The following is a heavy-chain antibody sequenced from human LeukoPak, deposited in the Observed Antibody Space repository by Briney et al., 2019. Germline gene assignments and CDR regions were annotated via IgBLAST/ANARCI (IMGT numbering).Heavy chain of an antibody. J-gene: IGHJ4*02. CDR2: IIGGAGST. Sequence: PGGSLRLSCAASGFTFSSHGMSWVRQAPGKGLEWVSGIIGGAGSTYYADSVKGRFTISGDNSKNTVYLQMTSLRVDDTAVYYCAKFDRTATYFDSWGQGTLVTISS. CDR3: AKFDRTATYFDS. CDR1: GFTFSSHG. D-gene: IGHD2-21*02. V-gene: IGHV3-23*01.